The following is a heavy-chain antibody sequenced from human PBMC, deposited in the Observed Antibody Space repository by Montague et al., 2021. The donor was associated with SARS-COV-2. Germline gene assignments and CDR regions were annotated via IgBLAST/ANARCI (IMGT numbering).Heavy chain of an antibody. D-gene: IGHD3-22*01. V-gene: IGHV4-39*02. CDR3: ARLKRYFDSSGSPSAFDF. Sequence: SETLSLTCTVSGGSITNNIDYWAWTRQPPGKGLEWIGSIYYTGNTYYNPSLKSRVAISVVTSKNHFTLKLSSVTAAETAVYYCARLKRYFDSSGSPSAFDFGGQGTKVTVSS. J-gene: IGHJ3*01. CDR1: GGSITNNIDY. CDR2: IYYTGNT.